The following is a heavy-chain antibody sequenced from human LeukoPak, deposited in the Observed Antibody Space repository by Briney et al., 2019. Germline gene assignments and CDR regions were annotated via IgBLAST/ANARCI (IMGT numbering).Heavy chain of an antibody. CDR3: ARGSITMIVEA. J-gene: IGHJ4*02. CDR1: GFTFSSYS. D-gene: IGHD3-22*01. Sequence: GGSLRLSCAASGFTFSSYSMNWVRQAPGKGLEWVSSISSSSSYIYYADSVKGRFTISRDNAKNSLYLQMNSLRAEDTAVYYCARGSITMIVEAWGQGTLVTVSS. CDR2: ISSSSSYI. V-gene: IGHV3-21*01.